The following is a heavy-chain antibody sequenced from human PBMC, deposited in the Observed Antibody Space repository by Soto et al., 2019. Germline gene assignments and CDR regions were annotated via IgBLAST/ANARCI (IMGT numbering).Heavy chain of an antibody. CDR1: GGSISSSSYY. J-gene: IGHJ4*02. Sequence: QLQLQESGPGLVKPSETLSLTCTVSGGSISSSSYYWGWIRQPPGKGLEWIGSIYYSGSTYYNPSLKGRVTISVDTSKNQFSLKLSSVTAADTAVYYCARSGAAAPPFYFDYWGQGTLVTVSS. CDR3: ARSGAAAPPFYFDY. CDR2: IYYSGST. D-gene: IGHD6-13*01. V-gene: IGHV4-39*01.